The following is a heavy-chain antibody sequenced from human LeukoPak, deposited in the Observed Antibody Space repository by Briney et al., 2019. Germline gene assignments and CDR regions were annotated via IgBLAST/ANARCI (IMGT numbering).Heavy chain of an antibody. CDR3: AGAVTYFYGSVTYDWFDP. D-gene: IGHD3-10*01. V-gene: IGHV3-74*01. J-gene: IGHJ5*02. CDR2: IKSDGST. Sequence: PGGSLRLSCAASGFTFSSYWMYCVRHTPGKGLLWLSRIKSDGSTIYAESVKGRFTISRENARNTLYLQMNSLRVEDKAMYYCAGAVTYFYGSVTYDWFDPWGQGTLVTVSS. CDR1: GFTFSSYW.